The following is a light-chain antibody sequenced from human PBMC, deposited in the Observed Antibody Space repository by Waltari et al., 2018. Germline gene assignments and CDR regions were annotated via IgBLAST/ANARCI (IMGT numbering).Light chain of an antibody. CDR2: GNS. CDR1: RSHIGAGYD. Sequence: QSVLTQPPSVSVAPGQRVTISCTGSRSHIGAGYDVHWYQQLPGTAPKLLIYGNSNRPSGVPDRFSGSKSGTSASLAITGLQAEDEADYYCQSHDSSLSGWVFGGGTKLTVL. V-gene: IGLV1-40*01. CDR3: QSHDSSLSGWV. J-gene: IGLJ3*02.